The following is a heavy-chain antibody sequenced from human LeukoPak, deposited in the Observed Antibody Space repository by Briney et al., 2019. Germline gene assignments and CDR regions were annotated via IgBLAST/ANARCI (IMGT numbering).Heavy chain of an antibody. CDR1: GGSISSSSYY. D-gene: IGHD1-26*01. Sequence: SETLSLTCTVSGGSISSSSYYWGWIRQPPGKGLEWIGSIYYSGSTYYNPSLKSRVTISVDTSKNQFSLKLGSVTAADTAVYYCARVPARGSGAFDIWGQGTMVTVSS. CDR2: IYYSGST. CDR3: ARVPARGSGAFDI. J-gene: IGHJ3*02. V-gene: IGHV4-39*01.